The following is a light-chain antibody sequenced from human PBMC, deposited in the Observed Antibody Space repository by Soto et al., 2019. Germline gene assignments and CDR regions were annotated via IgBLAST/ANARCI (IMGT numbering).Light chain of an antibody. J-gene: IGKJ4*01. Sequence: EIVLTQSPATLSLSPGERATLSCRASQSISSYLGWYQQKPGQAPRLLIYDASKRATGIPGRFSGSGSGTDFTLTISSLEPEDFAIYYCQQRNSWPRTFGGGTKVEIK. CDR3: QQRNSWPRT. V-gene: IGKV3-11*01. CDR1: QSISSY. CDR2: DAS.